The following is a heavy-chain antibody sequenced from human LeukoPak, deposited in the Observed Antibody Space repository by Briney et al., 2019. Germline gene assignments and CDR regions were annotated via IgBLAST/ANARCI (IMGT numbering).Heavy chain of an antibody. CDR2: ISSSGSTI. J-gene: IGHJ6*04. Sequence: QLGGSLRLSCAASGFTFSSYAMSWVRQAPGKGLEWVSYISSSGSTIYYADSVKGRFTISRDNAKNSLYLQMNSLRAEDTAVYYCAELGITMIGGVWGKGTTVTISS. CDR3: AELGITMIGGV. D-gene: IGHD3-10*02. CDR1: GFTFSSYA. V-gene: IGHV3-48*03.